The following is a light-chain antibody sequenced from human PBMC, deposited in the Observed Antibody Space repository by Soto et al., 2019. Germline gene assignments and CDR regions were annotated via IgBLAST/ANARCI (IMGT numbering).Light chain of an antibody. V-gene: IGLV1-40*01. CDR2: GNN. CDR1: SSNIGARYD. Sequence: QSVLTQPPSVSGAPGQRVTISCTGSSSNIGARYDVHWYQQLPGTATKLLIYGNNNRPSGVPDRFSGSKSGTSASLAITGLQAEDEADYYCQSYDSSLSGSVFGGGTKLTVL. CDR3: QSYDSSLSGSV. J-gene: IGLJ2*01.